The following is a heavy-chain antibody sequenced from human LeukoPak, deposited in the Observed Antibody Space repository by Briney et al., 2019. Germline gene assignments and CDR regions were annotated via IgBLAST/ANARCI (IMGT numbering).Heavy chain of an antibody. D-gene: IGHD3-10*02. CDR1: GVTLSSYA. CDR3: AKAVTGCSGSCPFYYYYGMDV. Sequence: GGSLRLSCAASGVTLSSYAMSWVRQAPGKGLEWVSSISGISGSAYYADSVKGRFTISRDNSKNTLYLQMNSLRAEDTAVYYCAKAVTGCSGSCPFYYYYGMDVWGQGTTVTVSS. CDR2: ISGISGSA. V-gene: IGHV3-23*01. J-gene: IGHJ6*02.